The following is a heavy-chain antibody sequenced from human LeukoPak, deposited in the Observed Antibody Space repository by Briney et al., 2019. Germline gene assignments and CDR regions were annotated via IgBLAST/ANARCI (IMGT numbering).Heavy chain of an antibody. CDR2: INHSGGT. V-gene: IGHV4-34*01. Sequence: PSETLSLTCAVYGGSFSGYYWSWIRQPPGKGLEWIGEINHSGGTNYNPSLKSRVTISVDTSKNQFSLKLSSVTAADTAVYYCARGRTVGATRDADFDYWGQGTLVTVSS. CDR1: GGSFSGYY. D-gene: IGHD1-26*01. J-gene: IGHJ4*02. CDR3: ARGRTVGATRDADFDY.